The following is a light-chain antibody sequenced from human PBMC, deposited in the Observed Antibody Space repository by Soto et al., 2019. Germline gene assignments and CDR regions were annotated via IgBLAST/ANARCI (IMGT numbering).Light chain of an antibody. V-gene: IGKV3-11*01. CDR1: PSVSSY. CDR2: GAS. CDR3: QQRSNWPRT. Sequence: IVLTQSPATLSLSPGERATLSCRASPSVSSYLAWFQQKPGQAPRLLIYGASNRATGIPARFSGSGSGTDFTLTISSLEPEDFAVYYCQQRSNWPRTFGQGTKVEIK. J-gene: IGKJ1*01.